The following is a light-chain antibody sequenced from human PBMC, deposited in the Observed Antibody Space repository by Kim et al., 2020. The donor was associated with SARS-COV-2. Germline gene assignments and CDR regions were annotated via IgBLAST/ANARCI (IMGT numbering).Light chain of an antibody. J-gene: IGLJ3*02. CDR3: QSTDSSGTWV. CDR2: KDN. CDR1: ALPKQY. Sequence: SYELTQPPSVSVSPGQTARITCSGDALPKQYAYWYQQRPGQAPILMIYKDNERPSGIPERCSGSSSGTTVTLTISGIQAEDEADYYCQSTDSSGTWVFGGGTRLTVL. V-gene: IGLV3-25*03.